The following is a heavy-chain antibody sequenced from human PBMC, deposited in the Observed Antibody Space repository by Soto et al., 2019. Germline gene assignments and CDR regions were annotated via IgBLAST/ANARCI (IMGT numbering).Heavy chain of an antibody. CDR1: GASVSSNRTP. CDR3: ARLRGDSWFDF. Sequence: SQTLSLTCAISGASVSSNRTPWAWIRQSPSRGLEWLGRTYYRSRWFNDYAGSVKGRITINPDTSNNQFSLQLTSLSPDDTAVYYCARLRGDSWFDFWGQGTRV. J-gene: IGHJ5*01. V-gene: IGHV6-1*01. CDR2: TYYRSRWFN.